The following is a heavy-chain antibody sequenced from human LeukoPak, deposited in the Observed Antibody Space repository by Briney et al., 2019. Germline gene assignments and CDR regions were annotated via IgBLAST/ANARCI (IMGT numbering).Heavy chain of an antibody. Sequence: SETLSLTCSVSVDSISSYYWSWIRQPAGKGLEWIGRIYTTGSTNYNPSPKSRVTMSIDTSKNQFSLKLSSVTAADTAVYYCARGIAAAAKQGGFDFWGQGTLVTVSS. CDR1: VDSISSYY. CDR2: IYTTGST. J-gene: IGHJ4*02. D-gene: IGHD6-13*01. V-gene: IGHV4-4*07. CDR3: ARGIAAAAKQGGFDF.